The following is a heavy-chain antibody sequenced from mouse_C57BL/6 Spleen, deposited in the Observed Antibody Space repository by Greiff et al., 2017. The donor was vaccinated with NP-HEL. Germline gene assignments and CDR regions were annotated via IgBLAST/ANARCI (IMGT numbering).Heavy chain of an antibody. J-gene: IGHJ1*03. CDR1: GFTFSSYA. D-gene: IGHD1-1*01. CDR2: ISDGGSYT. V-gene: IGHV5-4*01. Sequence: EVQGVESGGGLVKPGGSLKLSCAASGFTFSSYAMSWVRQTPEKRLEWVATISDGGSYTYYPDNVKGRFTISRDNAKNNLYLQMSHLKSEDTAMYYCARNPSYYGSSDWYFDVGHRDHGHRLL. CDR3: ARNPSYYGSSDWYFDV.